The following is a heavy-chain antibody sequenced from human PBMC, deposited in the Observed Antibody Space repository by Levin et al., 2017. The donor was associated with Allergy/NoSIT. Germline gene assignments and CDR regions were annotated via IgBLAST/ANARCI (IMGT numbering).Heavy chain of an antibody. J-gene: IGHJ5*02. CDR1: GFTFSRYD. CDR2: IGTSNDT. Sequence: PRASVKVSCAASGFTFSRYDIHWLRQRSGRGLEWVSAIGTSNDTYYAVSVKGRFTISREDAKNSLYLQMNSLRVGDTAVYYCARGPWFDPWGQGTLVTVSS. CDR3: ARGPWFDP. V-gene: IGHV3-13*01.